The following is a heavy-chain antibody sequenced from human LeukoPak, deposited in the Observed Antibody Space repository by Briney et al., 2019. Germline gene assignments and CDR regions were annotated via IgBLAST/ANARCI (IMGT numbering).Heavy chain of an antibody. CDR2: INPNSGVR. Sequence: GASVKVSCKASGYTFSGYYMHWVRQAPGQGLEWMGWINPNSGVRNYAQKLQGRVTMTRDTSISTAYMELSRLRSDDTAVYYRARGGAGEGYCSSTSCHGHDFWGQGTLVAVSS. J-gene: IGHJ4*02. CDR1: GYTFSGYY. CDR3: ARGGAGEGYCSSTSCHGHDF. D-gene: IGHD2-2*01. V-gene: IGHV1-2*02.